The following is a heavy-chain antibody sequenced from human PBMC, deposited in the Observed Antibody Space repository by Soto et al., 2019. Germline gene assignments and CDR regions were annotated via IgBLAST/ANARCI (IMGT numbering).Heavy chain of an antibody. V-gene: IGHV6-1*01. CDR3: ARDYCSSTSCYTTNYYYYGMDV. CDR1: GDSVSSNSAA. CDR2: TYYRSKWYN. Sequence: SQTLSLTCVISGDSVSSNSAAWNWIRQSPSRGLEWLGRTYYRSKWYNDYAVSVKSRITINPDTSKNQFSLQLNSVTPEDTAVYYCARDYCSSTSCYTTNYYYYGMDVWGQGTTVTVSS. D-gene: IGHD2-2*02. J-gene: IGHJ6*02.